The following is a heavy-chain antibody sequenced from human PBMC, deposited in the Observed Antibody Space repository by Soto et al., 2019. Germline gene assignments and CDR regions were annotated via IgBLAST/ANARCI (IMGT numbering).Heavy chain of an antibody. CDR1: GVSITSYF. V-gene: IGHV4-59*01. CDR3: ARDNMRARDGMDV. D-gene: IGHD3-16*01. Sequence: PSETLSLTCTVSGVSITSYFWSWIRQTPGKGLDWIGSISFSGATYSNPSLKGRAALSVDTSENHLSLTLNSVTSADTAVYYCARDNMRARDGMDVWGQGTTVTVSS. CDR2: ISFSGAT. J-gene: IGHJ6*02.